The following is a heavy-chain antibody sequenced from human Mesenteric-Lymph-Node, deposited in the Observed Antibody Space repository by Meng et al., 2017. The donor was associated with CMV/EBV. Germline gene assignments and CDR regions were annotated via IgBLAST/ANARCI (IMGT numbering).Heavy chain of an antibody. D-gene: IGHD5-18*01. CDR1: GFTFNTYS. CDR2: ISSSSDYI. Sequence: GESLKISCAASGFTFNTYSMDWVRQAPGKGLEWVSYISSSSDYIYYADSVKGRLTTSRDNAKNSLYLQMNSLRAEDTAVCYCARDLVDTAMIYSFDSWGQGTLVTVSS. CDR3: ARDLVDTAMIYSFDS. V-gene: IGHV3-21*01. J-gene: IGHJ4*02.